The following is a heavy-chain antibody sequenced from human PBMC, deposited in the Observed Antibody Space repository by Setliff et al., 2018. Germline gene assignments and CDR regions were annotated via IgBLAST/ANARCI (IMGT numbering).Heavy chain of an antibody. CDR3: TTSPISSGWHSSFDYNMDV. CDR1: GFTFSNAW. Sequence: PGGSLRLSCTASGFTFSNAWMSWVRQAPGKGLEWVGRIKRITDSGTTDHAAPVKGRFTVSRDDSISTLYLQMNSLKTEDTAVYYCTTSPISSGWHSSFDYNMDVWGQGTTVTVSS. V-gene: IGHV3-15*01. J-gene: IGHJ6*02. D-gene: IGHD6-19*01. CDR2: IKRITDSGTT.